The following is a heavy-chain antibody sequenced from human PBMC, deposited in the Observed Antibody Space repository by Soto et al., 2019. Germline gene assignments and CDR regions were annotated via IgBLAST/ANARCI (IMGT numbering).Heavy chain of an antibody. Sequence: GGLRLSCAASGFTFSSYWMSWLRQAPGKGLEWVANIKQDGSEKYYVDSMKGRFTISRDNTKNSLYLQLNSLRAEDTAVYYCVRLIVGAVDYWGQGTLVTVSS. CDR3: VRLIVGAVDY. J-gene: IGHJ4*02. D-gene: IGHD1-26*01. CDR2: IKQDGSEK. CDR1: GFTFSSYW. V-gene: IGHV3-7*03.